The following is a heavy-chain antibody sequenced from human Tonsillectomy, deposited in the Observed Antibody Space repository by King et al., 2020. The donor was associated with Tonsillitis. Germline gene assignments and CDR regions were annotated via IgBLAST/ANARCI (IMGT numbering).Heavy chain of an antibody. Sequence: VQLQESGPGLVKPSETLSLTCTVSGDSIDSYYWSWIRQPPGEGLEWIWYISYSGSANYNPSLKSLGTLSLASSKNQFSLKLSSVTAADTAVYYCASTHYDILTGYDTYFDYWGQGTLVTVSS. D-gene: IGHD3-9*01. V-gene: IGHV4-59*01. CDR3: ASTHYDILTGYDTYFDY. CDR1: GDSIDSYY. CDR2: ISYSGSA. J-gene: IGHJ4*02.